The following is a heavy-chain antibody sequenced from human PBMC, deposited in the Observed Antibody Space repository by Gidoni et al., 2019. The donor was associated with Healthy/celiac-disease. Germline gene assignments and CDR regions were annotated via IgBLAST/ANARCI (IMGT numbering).Heavy chain of an antibody. D-gene: IGHD1-26*01. CDR2: INHSGTT. CDR3: ARSRRRREMADD. V-gene: IGHV4-34*01. J-gene: IGHJ4*02. Sequence: QVQLEQRGEGSSKPSATLSLTCAFYGGSFSGYYWSWSRQPPGKGLAWIGEINHSGTTNYNPSRKRRVTISVDTSKNQFSLKLSSGTAADTAVYYCARSRRRREMADDWGQGTLVTVSS. CDR1: GGSFSGYY.